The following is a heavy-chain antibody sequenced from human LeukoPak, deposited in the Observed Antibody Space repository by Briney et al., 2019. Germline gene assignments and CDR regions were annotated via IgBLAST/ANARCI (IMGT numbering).Heavy chain of an antibody. V-gene: IGHV3-74*01. CDR1: GFTFSSYW. D-gene: IGHD6-25*01. Sequence: GGSLRLSCAASGFTFSSYWMHWARQAPGKGLVWVSRIIGDGTSTDYADSVKDRFIISRDNAKNTVYLQMNSLRAEDTAVYYCARDLHIAAADYWGQGTLVTVSS. CDR3: ARDLHIAAADY. J-gene: IGHJ4*02. CDR2: IIGDGTST.